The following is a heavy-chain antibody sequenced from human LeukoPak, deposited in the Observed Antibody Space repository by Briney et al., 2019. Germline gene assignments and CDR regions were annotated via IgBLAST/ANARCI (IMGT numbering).Heavy chain of an antibody. CDR1: GYTFTGYY. CDR2: INPNSGGT. V-gene: IGHV1-2*02. Sequence: ASVKVSCKASGYTFTGYYMHWVRQAPGQGLEWMGWINPNSGGTNYAQKFQGRVTMTRDTSISTAYMELSRLRSDDTAVYYCARGATVYYYGSGSFVPVDYWGQGTLVTVSS. D-gene: IGHD3-10*01. J-gene: IGHJ4*02. CDR3: ARGATVYYYGSGSFVPVDY.